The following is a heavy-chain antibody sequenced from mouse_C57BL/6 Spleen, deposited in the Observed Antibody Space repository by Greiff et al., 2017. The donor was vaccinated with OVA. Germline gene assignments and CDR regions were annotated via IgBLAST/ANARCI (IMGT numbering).Heavy chain of an antibody. CDR1: GFTFSSYA. CDR3: ARLGAY. CDR2: ISDGGSYT. J-gene: IGHJ3*01. D-gene: IGHD3-3*01. Sequence: EVQWVESGGGLVKPGGSLKLSCAASGFTFSSYAMSWVRQTPEKRLEWVATISDGGSYTYYPDNVKGRFTISRDNAKNNLYLQMSHLKSEDTAMYYCARLGAYWGQGTLVTVSA. V-gene: IGHV5-4*01.